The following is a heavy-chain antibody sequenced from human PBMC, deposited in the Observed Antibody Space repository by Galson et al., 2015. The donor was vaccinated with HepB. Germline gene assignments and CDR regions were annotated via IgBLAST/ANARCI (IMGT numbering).Heavy chain of an antibody. Sequence: QSGAEVKRPGESLRISCQGSEYKFTNYWINWVRQMPGKGLEWMGRIDPRDSYTNYSPSFQGHVTFSADKSISTAYLQWSSLKASDTAMYYCARRDIETGYSDYWGQGTLVTVSS. CDR3: ARRDIETGYSDY. CDR2: IDPRDSYT. D-gene: IGHD3-9*01. J-gene: IGHJ4*02. CDR1: EYKFTNYW. V-gene: IGHV5-10-1*01.